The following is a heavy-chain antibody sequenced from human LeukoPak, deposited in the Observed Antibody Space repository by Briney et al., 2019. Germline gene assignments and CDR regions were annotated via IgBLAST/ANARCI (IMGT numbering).Heavy chain of an antibody. J-gene: IGHJ5*02. Sequence: SETLSLTCTVSGGSINTYYWTWIRQPPGKGPEWIGYIYYTGSTNYNPSLKSRVTISVDMSKDQFSLKLRSVTAADTAVYYCARAREQYLGFDPWGQGTLVTVSS. D-gene: IGHD4-11*01. CDR3: ARAREQYLGFDP. CDR1: GGSINTYY. V-gene: IGHV4-59*01. CDR2: IYYTGST.